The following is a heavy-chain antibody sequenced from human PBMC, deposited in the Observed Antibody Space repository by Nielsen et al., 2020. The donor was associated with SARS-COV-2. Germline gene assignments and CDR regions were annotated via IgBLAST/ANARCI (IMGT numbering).Heavy chain of an antibody. J-gene: IGHJ4*02. Sequence: GGSLRLSCAASGFTFSSFAMSWVRQAPGKGLEWVSAISGSGGITYSADSVKGRFTISRDNSKNTLYLQMNSLRAEDTAVYYCARSDVRGYGGVFDYWGQGTLVTVSS. CDR3: ARSDVRGYGGVFDY. CDR2: ISGSGGIT. D-gene: IGHD3-10*02. CDR1: GFTFSSFA. V-gene: IGHV3-23*01.